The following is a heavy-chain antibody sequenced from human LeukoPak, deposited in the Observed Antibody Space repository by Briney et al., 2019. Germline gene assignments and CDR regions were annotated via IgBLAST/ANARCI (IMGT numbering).Heavy chain of an antibody. CDR1: GYTFTSYG. Sequence: GASVKVSCKASGYTFTSYGINWVRQATGQGLEWMGWMNPNSGNTGYAQKFQGRVTMTRNTSISTAYMELSSLRSEDTAVYYCARGLTFSGSYSYWGQGTLVTVSS. CDR3: ARGLTFSGSYSY. D-gene: IGHD1-26*01. J-gene: IGHJ4*02. CDR2: MNPNSGNT. V-gene: IGHV1-8*01.